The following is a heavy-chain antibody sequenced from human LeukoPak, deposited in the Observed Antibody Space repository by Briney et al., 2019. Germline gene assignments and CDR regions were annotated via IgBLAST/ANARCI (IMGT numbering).Heavy chain of an antibody. J-gene: IGHJ3*02. CDR3: AKGYDSSGYYMAFDI. V-gene: IGHV3-23*01. CDR2: IDFSGGDT. Sequence: GGSLRLSCAASGFTFSSYAMNWVRQAPGKGLEWVSTIDFSGGDTYYADSVKGRFTISRDNSKNTLYLRMNSLRAEDTAVYYCAKGYDSSGYYMAFDIWGQGTMVTVSS. CDR1: GFTFSSYA. D-gene: IGHD3-22*01.